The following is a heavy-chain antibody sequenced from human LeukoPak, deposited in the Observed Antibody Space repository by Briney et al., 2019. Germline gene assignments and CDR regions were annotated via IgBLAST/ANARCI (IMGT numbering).Heavy chain of an antibody. CDR1: GFTLSDYW. D-gene: IGHD1-1*01. J-gene: IGHJ1*01. CDR2: MDQDGSEE. Sequence: GGSLRLSCAASGFTLSDYWMSWVRQAPGKGLEWVANMDQDGSEENYVDSVKGRFTISRDDAKNSLYLQMSSLRAEDTAVYYCARESTEERPGCWGQGTQVTVSS. CDR3: ARESTEERPGC. V-gene: IGHV3-7*01.